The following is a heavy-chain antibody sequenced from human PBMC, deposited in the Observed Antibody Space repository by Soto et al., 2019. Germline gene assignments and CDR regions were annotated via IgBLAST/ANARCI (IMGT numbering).Heavy chain of an antibody. J-gene: IGHJ5*02. Sequence: SETLSLTCAVYGGSFSGYYWSWIRQPPGKGLEWIGEINHSGSTNYNPSLKSRVTISVDTSKNQFSLKLSSVTAADTAVYYCARGHLTNWFDPWGQGTLVTVSS. CDR2: INHSGST. CDR1: GGSFSGYY. V-gene: IGHV4-34*01. CDR3: ARGHLTNWFDP.